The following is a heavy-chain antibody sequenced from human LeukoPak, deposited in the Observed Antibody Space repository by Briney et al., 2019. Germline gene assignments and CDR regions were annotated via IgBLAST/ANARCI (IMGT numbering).Heavy chain of an antibody. V-gene: IGHV1-2*02. CDR3: AREMTYYYDRSGYDY. D-gene: IGHD3-22*01. CDR2: INPNSGGT. CDR1: GYTFTGYY. J-gene: IGHJ4*02. Sequence: ASVKVSCKASGYTFTGYYMHWVRHAPGQGLEWMGWINPNSGGTNYAQKFQGRVTMTRDTSISTAYMELSRLRSDDTAVYYCAREMTYYYDRSGYDYWGQGTLVTVSS.